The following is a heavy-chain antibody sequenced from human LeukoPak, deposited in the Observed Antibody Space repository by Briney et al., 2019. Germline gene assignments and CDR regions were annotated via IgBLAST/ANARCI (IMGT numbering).Heavy chain of an antibody. D-gene: IGHD2-15*01. Sequence: GASVKVSCKASGYTFTSYDINWGRQASGQGLEWMGWMNPNSGNTGYAQKFQGRVTMTRNTSISTAYMELSSLRSEDTAVYYCARGPTRYCSGGSCYGEYYFDYWGQGTLVTVSS. CDR1: GYTFTSYD. V-gene: IGHV1-8*01. CDR3: ARGPTRYCSGGSCYGEYYFDY. J-gene: IGHJ4*02. CDR2: MNPNSGNT.